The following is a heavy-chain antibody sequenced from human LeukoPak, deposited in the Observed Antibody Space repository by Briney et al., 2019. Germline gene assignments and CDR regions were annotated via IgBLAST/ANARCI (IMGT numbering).Heavy chain of an antibody. CDR2: ISSNGGST. CDR1: GFTFSSYA. D-gene: IGHD2/OR15-2a*01. Sequence: GGSLRLSCAASGFTFSSYAMHWVRQASGKGLEYVSAISSNGGSTYYADSVKGRFTISRDNSKNTLYLQMSSLRAEDTAVYYCVKEGSRTFDSKYYFDYWGQGTLVTVSS. CDR3: VKEGSRTFDSKYYFDY. V-gene: IGHV3-64D*06. J-gene: IGHJ4*02.